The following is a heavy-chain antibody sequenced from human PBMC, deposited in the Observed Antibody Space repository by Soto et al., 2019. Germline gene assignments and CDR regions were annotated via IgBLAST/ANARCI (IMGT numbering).Heavy chain of an antibody. D-gene: IGHD4-17*01. V-gene: IGHV4-59*01. J-gene: IGHJ6*01. CDR2: ISYTGSA. CDR3: ARRRYGDYYYGMDV. Sequence: SETLSLTCTVSGGSINYSYWTWIRQPPGKGLEWSGYISYTGSANYNASRKSRLTISVYTSKNQFSLKLSSVTAADTALYYSARRRYGDYYYGMDVCRQGITVIFS. CDR1: GGSINYSY.